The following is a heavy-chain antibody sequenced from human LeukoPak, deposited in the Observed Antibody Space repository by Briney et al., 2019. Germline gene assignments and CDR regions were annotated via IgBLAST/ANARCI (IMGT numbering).Heavy chain of an antibody. J-gene: IGHJ5*02. CDR3: ARTHPYSSSWYDRVYWFDP. Sequence: PGGSLRLSCAASGFSFSGSTMHWVRQASGKGLEWLGQIRSKPNNYATAYGASVKGRFTFSRDDSNNTAYLQMNSLRAEDTAVYYCARTHPYSSSWYDRVYWFDPWGQGTLVTVSS. CDR1: GFSFSGST. V-gene: IGHV3-73*01. D-gene: IGHD6-13*01. CDR2: IRSKPNNYAT.